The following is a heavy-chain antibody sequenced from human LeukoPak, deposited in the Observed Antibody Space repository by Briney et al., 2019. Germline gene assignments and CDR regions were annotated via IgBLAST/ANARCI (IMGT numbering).Heavy chain of an antibody. J-gene: IGHJ6*02. V-gene: IGHV3-48*02. CDR2: ISDSSTLT. CDR3: AKVIRGAYGMDV. CDR1: GFTFSSFG. Sequence: GGSPSLSCAASGFTFSSFGMNWVRQAPGKGLEWVSYISDSSTLTYYADSVKGRFTISRDNAKNSLSLQLNSLRDEDTAVYFCAKVIRGAYGMDVWGQGTTVTVSS. D-gene: IGHD3-10*01.